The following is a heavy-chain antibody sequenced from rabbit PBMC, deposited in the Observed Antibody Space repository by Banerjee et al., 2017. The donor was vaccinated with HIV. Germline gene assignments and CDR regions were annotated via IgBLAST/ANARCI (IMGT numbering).Heavy chain of an antibody. D-gene: IGHD4-1*01. CDR3: ARDLAGVIGWNFNL. J-gene: IGHJ4*01. CDR1: GIDFSSYYY. Sequence: SGGDLVKPGASLTLTCTASGIDFSSYYYMCWVRQAPGKGLEWIACIVIGSSDSTYYASWAKGRFTISKTSSTTVTLQMTSLTAADTATYFCARDLAGVIGWNFNLWGQGTLVTVS. V-gene: IGHV1S40*01. CDR2: IVIGSSDST.